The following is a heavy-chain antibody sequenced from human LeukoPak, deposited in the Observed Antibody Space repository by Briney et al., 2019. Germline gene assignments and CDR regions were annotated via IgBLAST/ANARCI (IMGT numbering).Heavy chain of an antibody. V-gene: IGHV1-69*05. CDR2: IIPIFGTA. CDR3: ATNQLVSPHYYSYYYMDV. J-gene: IGHJ6*03. CDR1: GGTFSIDA. D-gene: IGHD6-6*01. Sequence: SVKLSCNASGGTFSIDAISWVRQAPGQGLEWMGGIIPIFGTANYAQKFQGRVTITTDGSTSTAYMELSMQRSEDTAVSYCATNQLVSPHYYSYYYMDVWGKGTTVTVSS.